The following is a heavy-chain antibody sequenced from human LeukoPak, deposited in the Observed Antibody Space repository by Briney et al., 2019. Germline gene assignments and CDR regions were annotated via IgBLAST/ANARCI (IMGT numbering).Heavy chain of an antibody. J-gene: IGHJ4*02. CDR3: ARDRSGSSSHYFDY. D-gene: IGHD6-13*01. Sequence: SETLSLTCTVSGGSISSYYWSWIRQPAGKGLEWIGRIYTSGSTNYNPSLKRRVTMSVDTSKNQFSLKLSSVTAADTAVYYCARDRSGSSSHYFDYWGQGTLVTVSS. CDR1: GGSISSYY. V-gene: IGHV4-4*07. CDR2: IYTSGST.